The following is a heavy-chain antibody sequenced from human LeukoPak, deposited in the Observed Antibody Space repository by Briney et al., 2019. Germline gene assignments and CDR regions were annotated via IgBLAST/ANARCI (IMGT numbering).Heavy chain of an antibody. CDR1: GFSISSYY. D-gene: IGHD2-15*01. CDR2: IYTSGST. CDR3: ARADIYCSGSSCSPHGMDV. V-gene: IGHV4-4*07. J-gene: IGHJ6*02. Sequence: KASETLSLTCTASGFSISSYYWSWIRQPAGKGLEWIGRIYTSGSTNYNPSLKSRVTMSVDTSKNQFSLKLSTVTAADTAVYYCARADIYCSGSSCSPHGMDVWGQGTTVTVSS.